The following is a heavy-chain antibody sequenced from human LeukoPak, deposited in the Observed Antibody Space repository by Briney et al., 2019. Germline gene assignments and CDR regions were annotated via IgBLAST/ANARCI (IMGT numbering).Heavy chain of an antibody. CDR3: ARGREIQLWFDY. J-gene: IGHJ4*02. Sequence: SETLSLTCAVYGGSFRGYYWSWIRQPPGKGLEWIGEINHSGSTNYNPSLKSRVTISVDTSKNQFSLKLSSVTAADTAVYYCARGREIQLWFDYWGQGTLVTVSS. D-gene: IGHD5-18*01. CDR2: INHSGST. CDR1: GGSFRGYY. V-gene: IGHV4-34*01.